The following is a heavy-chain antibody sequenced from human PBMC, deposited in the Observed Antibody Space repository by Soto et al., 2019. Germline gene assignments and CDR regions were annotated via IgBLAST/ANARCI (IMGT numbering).Heavy chain of an antibody. CDR3: ARDRKVRGVITQYNWFDP. D-gene: IGHD3-10*01. V-gene: IGHV4-61*01. J-gene: IGHJ5*02. Sequence: SETLSLTCTVSGGSVSSGSYYWSWIRQPPGKGLEWIGYIYYSGSTNYNPSLKSRVTISVDTSKNQFSLKLSSVTAADTAVYYCARDRKVRGVITQYNWFDPWGQGTLVTVS. CDR2: IYYSGST. CDR1: GGSVSSGSYY.